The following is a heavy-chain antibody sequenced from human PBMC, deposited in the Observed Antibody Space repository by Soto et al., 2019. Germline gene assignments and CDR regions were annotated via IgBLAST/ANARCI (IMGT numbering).Heavy chain of an antibody. CDR3: ARQGKDGHNQGYGMDV. CDR1: GDSFNTYW. Sequence: GESLKISCKGSGDSFNTYWITWVRQMPGKGLEWMGITHPGDSETRYSPSFEGQVTISADKSISTAYLQWSSLKASDTAMYYCARQGKDGHNQGYGMDVWGQGTTVTVSS. CDR2: THPGDSET. J-gene: IGHJ6*02. V-gene: IGHV5-51*01.